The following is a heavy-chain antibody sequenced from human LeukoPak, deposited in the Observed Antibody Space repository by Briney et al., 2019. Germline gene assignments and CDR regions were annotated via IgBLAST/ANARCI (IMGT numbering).Heavy chain of an antibody. J-gene: IGHJ3*01. CDR3: GGGIVGSTTDDFDV. V-gene: IGHV1-2*02. D-gene: IGHD1-26*01. CDR1: GYTFTGYH. Sequence: ASVKVSCKASGYTFTGYHMHWVRQAPGQGLEWVGWIIPNSGGTHYAQKFQGRVTMTRDTSISTAYMELSRLRSDDTAIYFCGGGIVGSTTDDFDVWGQGTMVTVSS. CDR2: IIPNSGGT.